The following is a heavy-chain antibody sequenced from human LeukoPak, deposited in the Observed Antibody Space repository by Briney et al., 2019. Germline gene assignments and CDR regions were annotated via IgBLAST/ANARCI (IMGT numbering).Heavy chain of an antibody. D-gene: IGHD2-2*02. V-gene: IGHV3-7*01. CDR1: GFTFSNYW. CDR3: ARESGYCSSTSCYTLIYYYYGMDV. J-gene: IGHJ6*02. Sequence: PGGSLRLSCAASGFTFSNYWMSWVRQAPGKGLEWVANMNRDGSEKYYVDSLKGRFTISRDNAKNSLYLQMNSLRDEDTAVYYCARESGYCSSTSCYTLIYYYYGMDVWGQGTTVTVSS. CDR2: MNRDGSEK.